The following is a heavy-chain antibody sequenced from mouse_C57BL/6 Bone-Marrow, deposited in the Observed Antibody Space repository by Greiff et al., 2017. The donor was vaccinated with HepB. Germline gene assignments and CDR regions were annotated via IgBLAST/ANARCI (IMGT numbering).Heavy chain of an antibody. V-gene: IGHV6-3*01. Sequence: EVMLLESGGGLVQPGGSMKLSCVASGFTFSNYWMNWVRQSPEKGLEWVAQIRLKSDNYATHYAESVKGRFTISRDDSKSSVYLQMNNLRAEDTGIYYCTVKDSTGSIFDYWGQGTTLTVSS. D-gene: IGHD4-1*02. CDR3: TVKDSTGSIFDY. CDR1: GFTFSNYW. J-gene: IGHJ2*01. CDR2: IRLKSDNYAT.